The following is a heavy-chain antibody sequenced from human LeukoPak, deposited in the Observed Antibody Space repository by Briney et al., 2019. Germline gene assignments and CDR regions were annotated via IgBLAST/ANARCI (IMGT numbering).Heavy chain of an antibody. CDR3: TTDHGEYALVY. D-gene: IGHD4-17*01. J-gene: IGHJ4*02. V-gene: IGHV3-15*01. Sequence: RIRQPPGKGLERVGHIKSKLAGGTTDYAAPVKGRFTISRDDSKNTLYLQMNSLKTEDTAVYYCTTDHGEYALVYWGQGTLVTVSS. CDR2: IKSKLAGGTT.